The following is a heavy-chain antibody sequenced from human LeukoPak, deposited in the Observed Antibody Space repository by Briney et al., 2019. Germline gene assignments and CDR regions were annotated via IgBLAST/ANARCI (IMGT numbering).Heavy chain of an antibody. J-gene: IGHJ4*02. D-gene: IGHD2-15*01. CDR2: IYYSGST. V-gene: IGHV4-39*07. CDR1: GGSISSSSYY. Sequence: SETLSLTCTVSGGSISSSSYYWGWIRQPPGKGLEWIGSIYYSGSTYYNPSLKSRVTISVDTSKNQFSLKLSSVTAADTAVYYCARTHDCSGGSCYSPIDYWGQGTLVAVSS. CDR3: ARTHDCSGGSCYSPIDY.